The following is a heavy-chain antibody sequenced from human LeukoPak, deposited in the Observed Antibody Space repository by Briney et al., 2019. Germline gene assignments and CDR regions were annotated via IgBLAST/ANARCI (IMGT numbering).Heavy chain of an antibody. CDR2: IRSKANSYAT. J-gene: IGHJ4*02. Sequence: GGSLRLSCAASGFTFSGSAMHWVRQASGKGLEWVGRIRSKANSYATAYAASVKGRFTISRDDSKNAAYLQMNSLKTEDTAVYYCTRQGYGDYDGYWGQGTLVTVSS. CDR1: GFTFSGSA. D-gene: IGHD4-17*01. CDR3: TRQGYGDYDGY. V-gene: IGHV3-73*01.